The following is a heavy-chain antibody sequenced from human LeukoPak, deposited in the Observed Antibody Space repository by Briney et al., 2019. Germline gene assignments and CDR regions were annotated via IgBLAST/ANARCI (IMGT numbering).Heavy chain of an antibody. J-gene: IGHJ3*02. CDR2: IKQDGSET. V-gene: IGHV3-7*03. Sequence: GGSLRLSCAASGFTFSNYWMSWVRQAPGKGLEWVANIKQDGSETYYVDSVKGRFTISRDNSKNSLYLQMNSLRTEDTALYYCAKVLGDAFDIWGQGTMVTVSS. CDR1: GFTFSNYW. CDR3: AKVLGDAFDI.